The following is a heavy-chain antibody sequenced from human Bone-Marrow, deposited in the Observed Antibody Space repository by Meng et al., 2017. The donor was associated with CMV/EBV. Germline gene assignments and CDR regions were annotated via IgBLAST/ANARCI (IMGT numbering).Heavy chain of an antibody. Sequence: GESLKISCAASGFTFSSYAMSWVRQAPGKGLEWVAVISYDGSNKYYADSVKGRFTISRDNSKNTLYLQMNSLRAEDTAVYYCATLDDIVVVPAAKRRLSPQRFFDYWGQGTLVTVSS. CDR2: ISYDGSNK. V-gene: IGHV3-30*04. D-gene: IGHD2-2*01. CDR3: ATLDDIVVVPAAKRRLSPQRFFDY. CDR1: GFTFSSYA. J-gene: IGHJ4*02.